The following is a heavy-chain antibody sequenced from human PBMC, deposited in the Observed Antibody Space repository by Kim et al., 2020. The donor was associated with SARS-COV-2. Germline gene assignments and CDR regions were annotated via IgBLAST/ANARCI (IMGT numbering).Heavy chain of an antibody. CDR3: ATGIMGAFDV. CDR2: FHAPVGET. CDR1: GYIVTKLS. Sequence: ASVKVSCQVSGYIVTKLSIHWVRQTPGGGLEWMGGFHAPVGETIYSPKFQGRVSMTEEISTDTAYMELSRLRSEDTAVYFCATGIMGAFDVWGQGSLVTVSS. V-gene: IGHV1-24*01. J-gene: IGHJ3*01.